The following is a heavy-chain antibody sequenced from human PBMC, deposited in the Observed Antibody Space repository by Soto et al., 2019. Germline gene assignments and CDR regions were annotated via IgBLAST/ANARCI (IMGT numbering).Heavy chain of an antibody. CDR3: ARGLDSSGYYSY. CDR1: GFTFTSYY. CDR2: INPSGDST. J-gene: IGHJ4*02. Sequence: ASGKVSCKASGFTFTSYYMHWVRQAPGQGLEWVGIINPSGDSTSYAQKFQGRVTMTRDTSTSTVYMELSSLRSEDTAVYYCARGLDSSGYYSYLGQGTLVTVSS. D-gene: IGHD3-22*01. V-gene: IGHV1-46*01.